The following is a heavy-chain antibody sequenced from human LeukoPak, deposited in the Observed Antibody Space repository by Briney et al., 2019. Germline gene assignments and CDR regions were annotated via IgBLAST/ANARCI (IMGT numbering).Heavy chain of an antibody. D-gene: IGHD2-2*01. Sequence: ASVKVSCKASGYTFTGYYMHWVRRAPGQGLEWMGRINPNSGGTNYTQKFQGRVTMTRDTSISTAYMELSRLRSDDTAVYYCARGGVPAAIQMGGVNWFDPWGQGTLVTVSS. J-gene: IGHJ5*02. CDR3: ARGGVPAAIQMGGVNWFDP. V-gene: IGHV1-2*06. CDR2: INPNSGGT. CDR1: GYTFTGYY.